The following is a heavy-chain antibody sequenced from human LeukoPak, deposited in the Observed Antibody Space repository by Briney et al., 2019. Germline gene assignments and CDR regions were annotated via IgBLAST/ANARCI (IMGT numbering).Heavy chain of an antibody. Sequence: SETLSLICTVSGRSISSYYWSWIRQPPRKGLEWIVYIYYSGSTNYNPSLKSRVTISVDTSKNQFSLKLSSVTAAVTAVYYCAKDGDWFDPWGQGTLITVSS. CDR2: IYYSGST. D-gene: IGHD3-16*01. J-gene: IGHJ5*02. CDR3: AKDGDWFDP. V-gene: IGHV4-59*01. CDR1: GRSISSYY.